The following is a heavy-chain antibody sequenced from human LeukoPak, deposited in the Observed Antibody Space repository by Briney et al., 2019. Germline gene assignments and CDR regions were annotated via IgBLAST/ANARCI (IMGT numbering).Heavy chain of an antibody. CDR3: ARSKRSGWTPFDY. V-gene: IGHV3-33*01. CDR1: GFSFSSYG. Sequence: GGSLRLSCAASGFSFSSYGIHWVRQAPGKGLEWVALIWHDGSNKYYADSVKGRFTITRDNSKNTLYLEMNSLRAEDTALYFCARSKRSGWTPFDYWGQGTLVTVSS. D-gene: IGHD6-19*01. CDR2: IWHDGSNK. J-gene: IGHJ4*02.